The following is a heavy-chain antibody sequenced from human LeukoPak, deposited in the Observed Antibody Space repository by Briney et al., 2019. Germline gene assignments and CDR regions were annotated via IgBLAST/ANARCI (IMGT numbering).Heavy chain of an antibody. CDR2: IYYTGST. V-gene: IGHV4-39*01. Sequence: SETLSLTCTVSGDSISSSSYYWGWIRQPPGKGLEWIGSIYYTGSTYDNTSLKRRVTISVDTSKNQFSLKLSSVTAADTAVYFCARHVFRGTEKRTTFDHWGQGTLVTVSS. D-gene: IGHD3-16*01. J-gene: IGHJ4*02. CDR1: GDSISSSSYY. CDR3: ARHVFRGTEKRTTFDH.